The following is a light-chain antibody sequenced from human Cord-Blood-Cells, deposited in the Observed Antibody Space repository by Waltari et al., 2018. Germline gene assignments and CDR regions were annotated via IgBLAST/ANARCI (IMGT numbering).Light chain of an antibody. Sequence: DIQMTQSPSTLSASVGDRVTITCRASQSISSWLAWYQQKPGKAPKLLIYKASSLESGVPSRFSGSGSGTEFTLTISSLQPDDFATYYCQQRSNWPPFTFGPGTKVDIK. V-gene: IGKV1-5*03. CDR3: QQRSNWPPFT. CDR1: QSISSW. J-gene: IGKJ3*01. CDR2: KAS.